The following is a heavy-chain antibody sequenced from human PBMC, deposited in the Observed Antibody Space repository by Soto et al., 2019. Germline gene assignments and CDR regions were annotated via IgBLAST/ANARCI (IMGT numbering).Heavy chain of an antibody. Sequence: SGPTLVNPTQTLTLTCTFSGLSLTTRPAGVGWVRQPPGKAPEWLGFIYWDDDKRYSPSLKSRLTITKDTSRNQVVLTMTNMDPVDAATCYCAHRREDSGSCSDEPFDYWGQGTRVTVSS. CDR2: IYWDDDK. CDR1: GLSLTTRPAG. J-gene: IGHJ4*02. V-gene: IGHV2-5*02. D-gene: IGHD2-15*01. CDR3: AHRREDSGSCSDEPFDY.